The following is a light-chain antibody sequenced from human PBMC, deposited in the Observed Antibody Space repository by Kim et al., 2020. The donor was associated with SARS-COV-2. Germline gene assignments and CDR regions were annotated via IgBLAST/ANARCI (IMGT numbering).Light chain of an antibody. CDR1: KIGDKY. V-gene: IGLV3-1*01. Sequence: SVSPGQAARNPCLRDKIGDKYACWYQQKPGQSPVVVIYQDSKRPSGIPERFSGSNSGNTATLTISGTQAMDEADYYCQAWDSRVVFGGGTKLTVL. CDR3: QAWDSRVV. J-gene: IGLJ2*01. CDR2: QDS.